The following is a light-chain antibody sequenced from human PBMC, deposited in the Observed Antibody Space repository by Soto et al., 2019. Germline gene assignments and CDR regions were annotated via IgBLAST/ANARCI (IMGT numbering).Light chain of an antibody. CDR1: QAISNS. V-gene: IGKV1-27*01. J-gene: IGKJ5*01. CDR2: AAS. CDR3: QSYNTARPT. Sequence: DIQMTQSPSTLSASVGDRVAITCRSSQAISNSLAWYQQKPGQPPQLLIYAASTLQSGVPPRFSGSGSGTDFTLTISGLQPEDLATYYCQSYNTARPTFGQGTRLENK.